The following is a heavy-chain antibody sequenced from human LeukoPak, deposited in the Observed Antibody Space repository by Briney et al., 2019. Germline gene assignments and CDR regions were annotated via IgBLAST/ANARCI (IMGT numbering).Heavy chain of an antibody. CDR3: ARDSPNIVVVPDAFDI. J-gene: IGHJ3*02. V-gene: IGHV4-39*07. CDR1: GGSISSSSYY. CDR2: IYYSGST. Sequence: PSETLSLTCTVSGGSISSSSYYWGWIRQPPGKGLEWIGSIYYSGSTYYNPSLKSRVTISVDTSKNQFSLKLSSVTAADTAVYYCARDSPNIVVVPDAFDIWGQGTMVTVSS. D-gene: IGHD2-2*01.